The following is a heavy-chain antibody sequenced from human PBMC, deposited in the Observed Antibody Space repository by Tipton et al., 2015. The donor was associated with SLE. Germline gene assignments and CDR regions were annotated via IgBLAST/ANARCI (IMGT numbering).Heavy chain of an antibody. V-gene: IGHV3-21*01. CDR2: ISSSSSYI. CDR3: ARDLHFSDYYVDV. Sequence: SLRLSCAASGFTFSSYSMNWVRQAPGKGLEWVSSISSSSSYIYYADSVKGRFTISRDNAKNSLYLQMNSLRAEDTAVYYCARDLHFSDYYVDVWGKGTTVTVSS. D-gene: IGHD2/OR15-2a*01. CDR1: GFTFSSYS. J-gene: IGHJ6*03.